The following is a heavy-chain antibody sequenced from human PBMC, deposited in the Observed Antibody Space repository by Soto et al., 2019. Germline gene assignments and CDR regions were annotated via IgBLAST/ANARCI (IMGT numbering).Heavy chain of an antibody. V-gene: IGHV3-13*01. CDR3: VRAYNYGPPPYYFYYIGV. Sequence: GGSLRLSCAASGFIFSAYDMHWVRQATGKGLEWVSAIGTAGDTYYPGSVKGRFTVSRENAKNSLYLQMNSLTVGDTAVYYCVRAYNYGPPPYYFYYIGVWGKGTTVTVSS. J-gene: IGHJ6*03. CDR2: IGTAGDT. CDR1: GFIFSAYD. D-gene: IGHD5-18*01.